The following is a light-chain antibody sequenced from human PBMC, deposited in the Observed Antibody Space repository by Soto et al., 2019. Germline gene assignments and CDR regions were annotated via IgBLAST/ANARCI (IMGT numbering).Light chain of an antibody. CDR2: KAS. CDR1: QSISSW. V-gene: IGKV1-5*03. J-gene: IGKJ1*01. CDR3: QQYNSYWT. Sequence: DIQMTQSPSTLSASVGDRVPITCRASQSISSWLAWYQQKPGKAPKLLIYKASSLESGVPSRFSGSGSGTEFTLTISSLQPDDFATYYCQQYNSYWTFGQGTKVDIK.